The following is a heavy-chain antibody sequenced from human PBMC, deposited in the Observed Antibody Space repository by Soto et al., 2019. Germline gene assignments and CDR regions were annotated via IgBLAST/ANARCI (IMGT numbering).Heavy chain of an antibody. J-gene: IGHJ4*01. D-gene: IGHD4-17*01. Sequence: GSLRLCCAASGFIFSNAWINWVRQAPGRGLEWVGRVKSKTDGGTTDFAAPVKGRFAISRDDSKNMVYLEMNSLKTEDTAIYYCTTDSYMTNIIVRFDYWGHGTLVTVSS. CDR1: GFIFSNAW. CDR2: VKSKTDGGTT. CDR3: TTDSYMTNIIVRFDY. V-gene: IGHV3-15*07.